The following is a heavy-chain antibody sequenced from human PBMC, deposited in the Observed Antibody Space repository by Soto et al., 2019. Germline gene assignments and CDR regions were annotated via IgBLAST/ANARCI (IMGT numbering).Heavy chain of an antibody. J-gene: IGHJ3*02. D-gene: IGHD3-10*01. V-gene: IGHV3-53*04. CDR3: ARDLGRKSTYYGVGVFGM. Sequence: EVQLVESGGGLVQPGGSLRLSCAVSGFTVSSNYMSWVHQAPGKGLEWVSIIYSGGNTYYPDSVKGRFTISTHNSKNTLYLQMNSLRAVDTAVYYCARDLGRKSTYYGVGVFGMWGQGTMVTVSS. CDR2: IYSGGNT. CDR1: GFTVSSNY.